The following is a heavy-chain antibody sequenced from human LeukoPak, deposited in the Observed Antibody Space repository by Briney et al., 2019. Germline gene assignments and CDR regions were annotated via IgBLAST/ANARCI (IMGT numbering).Heavy chain of an antibody. CDR1: GGTFSSYA. D-gene: IGHD6-13*01. J-gene: IGHJ4*02. CDR3: LTGYSSSWLDY. Sequence: GASVKVSCKASGGTFSSYAISWVRRAPGQGLEWMGRIIPILGIANYAQKFQGRVTITADKSTSTAYMELSSLRSEDTAVHYCLTGYSSSWLDYWGQGTLVTVSS. CDR2: IIPILGIA. V-gene: IGHV1-69*04.